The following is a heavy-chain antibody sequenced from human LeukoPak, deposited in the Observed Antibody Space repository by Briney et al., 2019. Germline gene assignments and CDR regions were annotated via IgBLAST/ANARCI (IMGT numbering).Heavy chain of an antibody. D-gene: IGHD1-1*01. CDR1: GVSISRFY. Sequence: PSETLSPTCTTSGVSISRFYWSWVRQPPGKGLEWIGNIYSGVPTYFNPSLKSRVIISVDTPKNQFSLNLTSVTAADTAMYYCVQTTGWPGFDYWGQGILVTVSS. V-gene: IGHV4-4*09. J-gene: IGHJ4*02. CDR3: VQTTGWPGFDY. CDR2: IYSGVPT.